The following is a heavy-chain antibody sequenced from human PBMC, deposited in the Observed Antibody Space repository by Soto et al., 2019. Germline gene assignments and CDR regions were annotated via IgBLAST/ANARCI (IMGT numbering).Heavy chain of an antibody. J-gene: IGHJ6*03. D-gene: IGHD3-9*01. CDR1: GGSFSGYY. CDR2: INHSGST. V-gene: IGHV4-34*01. CDR3: ARGRRGDILTGYSYYYYYMDV. Sequence: PSETLSLTCAVYGGSFSGYYWSWIRQPPGKGLEWIGEINHSGSTNYNPSLKSRVTISVDTFNNQFSLKLSSVTAADTAVYYCARGRRGDILTGYSYYYYYMDVWGKGTTVTVSS.